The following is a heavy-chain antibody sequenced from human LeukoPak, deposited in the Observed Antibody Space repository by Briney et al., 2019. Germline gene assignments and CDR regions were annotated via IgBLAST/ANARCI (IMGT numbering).Heavy chain of an antibody. Sequence: SETLSLTCAVYGGSFSGYYWSWIRQPPGKGLEWIGEINHSGSTKYNPSLKSRVTISVDTSKNQFSLKLSSVTAADTAVYYCARGLKARYYYGSGSYASGRYYFDYWGQGTLVTVSS. V-gene: IGHV4-34*01. CDR2: INHSGST. CDR1: GGSFSGYY. CDR3: ARGLKARYYYGSGSYASGRYYFDY. J-gene: IGHJ4*02. D-gene: IGHD3-10*01.